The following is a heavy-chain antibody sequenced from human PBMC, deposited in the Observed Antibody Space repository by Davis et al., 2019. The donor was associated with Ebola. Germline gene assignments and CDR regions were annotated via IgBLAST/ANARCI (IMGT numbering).Heavy chain of an antibody. CDR3: ARVGDFWSGYNSLDP. V-gene: IGHV4-39*01. J-gene: IGHJ5*02. CDR2: IYYSGST. D-gene: IGHD3-3*01. CDR1: GGSISSSSYY. Sequence: MPSETLSLTCAVYGGSISSSSYYWGWIRQPPGKGLEWIGSIYYSGSTYYNPSLKSRVTISVDTSKNQFSLKLSSVTAADTAVYYCARVGDFWSGYNSLDPWGQGTLVTVSS.